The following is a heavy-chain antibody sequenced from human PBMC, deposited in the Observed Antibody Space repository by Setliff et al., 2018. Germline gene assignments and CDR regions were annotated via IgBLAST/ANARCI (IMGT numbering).Heavy chain of an antibody. J-gene: IGHJ4*02. CDR3: RLWFAETWRDY. CDR1: GFIFSSLW. V-gene: IGHV3-7*03. Sequence: GGSLRLSCEASGFIFSSLWMSWVRQAPGRGLEWVANINQEGSGRYYVDSVRGRFTISRDNSKNTLYLQMNSLRADDTAVYYCRLWFAETWRDYWGQGTLVTVSS. D-gene: IGHD3-10*01. CDR2: INQEGSGR.